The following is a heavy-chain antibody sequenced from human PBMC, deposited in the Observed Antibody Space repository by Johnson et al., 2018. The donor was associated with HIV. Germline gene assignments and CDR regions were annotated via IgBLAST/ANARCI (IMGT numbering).Heavy chain of an antibody. CDR2: IKSKSDGGTS. Sequence: EQLVESGGGLVRPGGSLRLSCAASGFTFNNAWMSWVRQAPGKWLEWVGRIKSKSDGGTSDYAAPVKARFTISRDDSKNTLYLQMNSLKNEDTAVYYCTTDPIAAAGPDAFDIWGQGTVVTVSS. CDR1: GFTFNNAW. V-gene: IGHV3-15*01. D-gene: IGHD6-13*01. CDR3: TTDPIAAAGPDAFDI. J-gene: IGHJ3*02.